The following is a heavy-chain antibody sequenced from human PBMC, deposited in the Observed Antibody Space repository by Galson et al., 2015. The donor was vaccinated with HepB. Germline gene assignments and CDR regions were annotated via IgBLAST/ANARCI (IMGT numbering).Heavy chain of an antibody. CDR1: GFTFSSYG. CDR2: IRYDGSNK. J-gene: IGHJ4*02. V-gene: IGHV3-30*02. CDR3: AKDFSLRSYDILTGYYGPWYYFDY. D-gene: IGHD3-9*01. Sequence: SLRLSCAASGFTFSSYGMHWVRQAPGKGLEWVAFIRYDGSNKYYADSVKGRFTISRDNSKNTLYLQMNSLRAEDTAVYYCAKDFSLRSYDILTGYYGPWYYFDYWGQGTLVTVSS.